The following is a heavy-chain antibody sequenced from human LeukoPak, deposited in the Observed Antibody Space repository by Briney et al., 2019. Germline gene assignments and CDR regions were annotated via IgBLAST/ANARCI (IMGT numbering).Heavy chain of an antibody. CDR3: AKELRLGELRDAFDI. CDR1: GFTFSDYY. J-gene: IGHJ3*02. CDR2: ISSSGSTI. D-gene: IGHD3-16*01. Sequence: GGSLRLSCAASGFTFSDYYMSWIRQAPGKGLEWVSYISSSGSTIYYADSVKGRFTISRDNAKNSLYLQMNSLRAEDTALYYCAKELRLGELRDAFDIWGQGTMVTVSS. V-gene: IGHV3-11*01.